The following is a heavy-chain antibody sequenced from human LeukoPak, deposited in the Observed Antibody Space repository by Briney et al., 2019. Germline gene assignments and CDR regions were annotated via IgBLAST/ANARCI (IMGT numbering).Heavy chain of an antibody. Sequence: SETLSLTCTVSGGSISSSSYYWGWIRQPPGKGLEWIGSIYYSGSTYYNPSLKSRVTISVDTSKNQFSLKLSSVTAADTAVYYCARELIRAFDIWGQGTMVTVSS. CDR3: ARELIRAFDI. CDR2: IYYSGST. D-gene: IGHD2-21*01. CDR1: GGSISSSSYY. J-gene: IGHJ3*02. V-gene: IGHV4-39*07.